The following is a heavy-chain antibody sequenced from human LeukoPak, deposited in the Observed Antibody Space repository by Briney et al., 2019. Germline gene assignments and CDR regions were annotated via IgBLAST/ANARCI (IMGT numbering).Heavy chain of an antibody. V-gene: IGHV3-23*01. CDR2: ITGSGGKT. CDR3: AKDTPGIPTTVFDC. D-gene: IGHD6-13*01. J-gene: IGHJ4*02. CDR1: GFTFSSYA. Sequence: GGSLRLSCAASGFTFSSYAMSWVRQAPGKGLEWVSAITGSGGKTYYADSVKGRFTISRDNSKNTVYLQMNSLRAEDTAVYYSAKDTPGIPTTVFDCWGQGSLVTVSS.